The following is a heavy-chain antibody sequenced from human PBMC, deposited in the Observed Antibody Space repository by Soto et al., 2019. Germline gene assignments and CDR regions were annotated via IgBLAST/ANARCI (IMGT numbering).Heavy chain of an antibody. CDR3: AKGHYTLSHYYYYGMDV. D-gene: IGHD3-3*01. Sequence: QVQLVESGGGVVQPGRSLRLCSAASGFTFSSYGMHWVRQAPGKGLEWVAVISYDGSNKYYADSVKGRFTISRDNSKNTLYLQMNSLRAEDTAVYYCAKGHYTLSHYYYYGMDVWGQGTTVTVSS. J-gene: IGHJ6*02. V-gene: IGHV3-30*18. CDR2: ISYDGSNK. CDR1: GFTFSSYG.